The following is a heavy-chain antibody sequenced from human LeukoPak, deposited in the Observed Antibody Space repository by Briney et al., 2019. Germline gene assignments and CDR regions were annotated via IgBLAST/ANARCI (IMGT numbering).Heavy chain of an antibody. CDR3: ARPDPWEEATDI. D-gene: IGHD1-26*01. CDR2: IYPGDSDT. Sequence: GESLKISCKGSGYSFTSYWIGWVRQMPGKGLEWMGIIYPGDSDTRYSPSFQGQVPISADKSISTAYMQWSSPKASATAMYSCARPDPWEEATDIWGQGKMVTVSS. CDR1: GYSFTSYW. V-gene: IGHV5-51*01. J-gene: IGHJ3*02.